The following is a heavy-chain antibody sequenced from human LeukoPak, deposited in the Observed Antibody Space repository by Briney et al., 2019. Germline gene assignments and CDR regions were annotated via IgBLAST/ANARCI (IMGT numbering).Heavy chain of an antibody. CDR3: AKDGGLWVSAHWGDS. D-gene: IGHD7-27*01. Sequence: PGGSLRLSCAASGFTFNNYAMNWVRQAPGKGLEWVSALSGGAGRTYYADSVKGRFTVSRDDSKNTLYLQMNSLRAEDTAVYYCAKDGGLWVSAHWGDSWGRGTLVTVSS. J-gene: IGHJ4*02. V-gene: IGHV3-23*01. CDR1: GFTFNNYA. CDR2: LSGGAGRT.